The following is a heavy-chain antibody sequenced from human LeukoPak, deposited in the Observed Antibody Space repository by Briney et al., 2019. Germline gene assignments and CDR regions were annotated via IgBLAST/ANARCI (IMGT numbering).Heavy chain of an antibody. J-gene: IGHJ6*02. Sequence: PSETLSLTCAVYGGSFSGYYWSWIRQPPGKGLEWIGEINHSGSTNYNPSLKSRVTISVDTSKNQFSLKLSSVTAADTAVYYCARETYYYGMDVWGQGTTVTASS. V-gene: IGHV4-34*01. CDR3: ARETYYYGMDV. CDR2: INHSGST. CDR1: GGSFSGYY.